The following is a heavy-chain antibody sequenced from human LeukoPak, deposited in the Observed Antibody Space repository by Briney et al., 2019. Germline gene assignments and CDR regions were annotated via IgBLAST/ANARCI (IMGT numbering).Heavy chain of an antibody. J-gene: IGHJ4*02. CDR3: AKRGVVIRVILVGFHKEAYYFDS. Sequence: GGSLRLSCAVSGITLSNYGMSWVRQAPGKGLEWVAGISGSGGGTTYADSVKGRFTISRDNPKNTLYLQMNSLRAEDTAVYFCAKRGVVIRVILVGFHKEAYYFDSWGQGALVTVSS. D-gene: IGHD3-22*01. CDR2: ISGSGGGT. V-gene: IGHV3-23*01. CDR1: GITLSNYG.